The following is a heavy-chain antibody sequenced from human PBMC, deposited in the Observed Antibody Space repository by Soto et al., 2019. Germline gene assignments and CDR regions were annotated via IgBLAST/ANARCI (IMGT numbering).Heavy chain of an antibody. CDR3: ARVPWDYYDSSGYYYEGVDFDY. J-gene: IGHJ4*02. V-gene: IGHV1-18*01. Sequence: ASVKVSCKASGYTFTSYGSSWVRQAPGQGLEWMGWISAYNGNTNYAQKLQGRVTMTTNTSTSTAYTGLRSLRTDDTAVYYCARVPWDYYDSSGYYYEGVDFDYWGQGTLVTVSS. D-gene: IGHD3-22*01. CDR2: ISAYNGNT. CDR1: GYTFTSYG.